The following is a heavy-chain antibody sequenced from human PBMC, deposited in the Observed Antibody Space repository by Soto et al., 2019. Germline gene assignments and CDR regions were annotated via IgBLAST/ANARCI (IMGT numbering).Heavy chain of an antibody. CDR3: VKQAHGLDGVAFDY. Sequence: GGSLRLSCSASGFIFSESTIYWVRQVPGKGLEAISAVSTSGRSTYYADSVKDRFTISRDNSKNTLFLQMGSLRPEDTAIYYCVKQAHGLDGVAFDYWGQGTQVTVAS. J-gene: IGHJ4*02. D-gene: IGHD2-15*01. CDR2: VSTSGRST. V-gene: IGHV3-64D*06. CDR1: GFIFSEST.